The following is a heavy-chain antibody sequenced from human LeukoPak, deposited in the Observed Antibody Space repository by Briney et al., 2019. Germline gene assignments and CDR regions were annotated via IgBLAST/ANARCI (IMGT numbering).Heavy chain of an antibody. CDR3: AKDLGYCSSTSCYNWFDP. CDR2: ISGSGGST. J-gene: IGHJ5*02. Sequence: GGSLRLSCAASGFTFSSYAMSWVRQAPGKGLEWVSAISGSGGSTYYADSVKGRFTISRDNSKNTLYLQMNSLRAEDTAVYYCAKDLGYCSSTSCYNWFDPWGQGTLVTVPS. CDR1: GFTFSSYA. V-gene: IGHV3-23*01. D-gene: IGHD2-2*01.